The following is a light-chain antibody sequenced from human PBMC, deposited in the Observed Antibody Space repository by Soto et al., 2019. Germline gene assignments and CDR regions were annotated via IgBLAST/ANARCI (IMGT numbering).Light chain of an antibody. CDR3: QQANSFPQS. Sequence: DIQMTQSPSSVSASVGDTVTINCRASQGIGNWLAWYQQKPGKAPKLLIYGASSLQSGVPSRFSGSGSGTDFTLTISSLQPEDFAIYYCQQANSFPQSFGQGTRLEIK. V-gene: IGKV1D-12*01. CDR1: QGIGNW. CDR2: GAS. J-gene: IGKJ5*01.